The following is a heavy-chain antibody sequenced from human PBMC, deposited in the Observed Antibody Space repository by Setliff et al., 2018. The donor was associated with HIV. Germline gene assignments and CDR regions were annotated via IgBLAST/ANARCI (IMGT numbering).Heavy chain of an antibody. J-gene: IGHJ2*01. D-gene: IGHD6-13*01. Sequence: GASVKVSCKPSGYTFTAYGLSWVRQAPGQGLEWMGWISTYSDETSSSQNLQGRLTMTTDTSASTAYMELSSLRSEDTAVYYCARDQSIAAADDDWYFDLWGRGTLVTVSS. V-gene: IGHV1-18*01. CDR3: ARDQSIAAADDDWYFDL. CDR2: ISTYSDET. CDR1: GYTFTAYG.